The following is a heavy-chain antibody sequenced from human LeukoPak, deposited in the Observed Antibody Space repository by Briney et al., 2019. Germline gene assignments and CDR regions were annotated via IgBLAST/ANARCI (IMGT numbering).Heavy chain of an antibody. CDR1: GYTFTGYY. V-gene: IGHV1-2*02. CDR3: ARGYCSSTSCYPFDY. CDR2: INPNSGGT. J-gene: IGHJ4*02. Sequence: ASVKVFCKASGYTFTGYYMHWVRQAPGQGLEWMGWINPNSGGTNYAQKFQGRVTMTRDTSISTAYMELSRLRSDDTAVYYCARGYCSSTSCYPFDYWGQGTLVTVSS. D-gene: IGHD2-2*01.